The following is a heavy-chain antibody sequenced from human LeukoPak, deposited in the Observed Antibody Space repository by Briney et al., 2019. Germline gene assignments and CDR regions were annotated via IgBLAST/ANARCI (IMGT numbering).Heavy chain of an antibody. J-gene: IGHJ4*02. CDR2: IIGNGRRT. CDR3: AKGGSDYIWGSYRPFEY. V-gene: IGHV3-23*01. D-gene: IGHD3-16*02. CDR1: EFTFSSYA. Sequence: TGGSLRLSCAASEFTFSSYAMSWVRQAPGKGLEWVSTIIGNGRRTSYADSVEGRFTISRDNSKNTLYLQMNSLRAGDTAVYYCAKGGSDYIWGSYRPFEYWGQGTLVTVSS.